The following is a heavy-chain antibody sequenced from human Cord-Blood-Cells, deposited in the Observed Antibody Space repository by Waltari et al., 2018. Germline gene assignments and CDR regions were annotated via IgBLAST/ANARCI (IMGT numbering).Heavy chain of an antibody. CDR3: ARVTYDSSGYFIDY. CDR2: IYYSVST. J-gene: IGHJ4*02. V-gene: IGHV4-39*01. CDR1: GGSISSSSYY. Sequence: QLQLQESGPGLVKPSETLSLTCTVSGGSISSSSYYWGWIRQPPGKGLEWIGSIYYSVSTYYNPSLKSRVTISVDTSKNQFSLKLSSVTAADTAVYYCARVTYDSSGYFIDYWGQGTLVTVSS. D-gene: IGHD3-22*01.